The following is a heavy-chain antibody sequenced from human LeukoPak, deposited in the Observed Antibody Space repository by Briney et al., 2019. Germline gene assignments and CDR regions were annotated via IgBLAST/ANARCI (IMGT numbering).Heavy chain of an antibody. CDR1: GYTFTSYD. CDR2: MNPNSGNT. CDR3: ARDGQYDYDSWFDP. Sequence: ASVKVSCKASGYTFTSYDINWVRQATGQGLEWMGWMNPNSGNTAYAQKFQGRVTMTTDTSTSTAYMELRSLRSDDTAVYYCARDGQYDYDSWFDPWGQGTLVTVSS. V-gene: IGHV1-8*02. J-gene: IGHJ5*02. D-gene: IGHD3-22*01.